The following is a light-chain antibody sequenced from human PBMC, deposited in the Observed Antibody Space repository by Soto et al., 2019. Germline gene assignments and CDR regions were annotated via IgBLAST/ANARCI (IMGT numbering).Light chain of an antibody. Sequence: QSVLTQPPSASGSPGQSVSISCTGTSSDIGGYNYVSWYQQHPGKATKLIIYEVNKRPSGVPDRVSGSKSGNTASLTVSGLQAEDEADYYCCSYGGSNDMIFGGGTKLTVL. J-gene: IGLJ2*01. CDR1: SSDIGGYNY. CDR3: CSYGGSNDMI. CDR2: EVN. V-gene: IGLV2-8*01.